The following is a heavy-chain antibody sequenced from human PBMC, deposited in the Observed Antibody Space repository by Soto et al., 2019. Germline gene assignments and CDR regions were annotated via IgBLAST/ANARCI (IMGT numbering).Heavy chain of an antibody. CDR1: GYTFTIYG. J-gene: IGHJ4*02. CDR2: ISGYNGNT. V-gene: IGHV1-18*04. D-gene: IGHD3-22*01. CDR3: ARVDYYDSSGYYGY. Sequence: QVQLVQSGAEVKKPGASVKVSCKASGYTFTIYGISWVRQAPGQGLEWMGWISGYNGNTDYAQNLQDRVTLTTDASTSSVYRELRSLRSDATAVYYCARVDYYDSSGYYGYWGQGTLITVSS.